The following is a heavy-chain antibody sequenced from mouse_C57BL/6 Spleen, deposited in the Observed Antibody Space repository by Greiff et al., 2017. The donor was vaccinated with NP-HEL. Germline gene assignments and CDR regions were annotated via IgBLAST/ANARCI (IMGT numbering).Heavy chain of an antibody. CDR1: GFTFSSYG. V-gene: IGHV5-6*02. Sequence: EVMLVESGGDLVKPGGSLKLSCAASGFTFSSYGMSWVRQTPDKRLEWVATISSGGSYTYYPDSVKGRFTISRDNAKNTLYLQMSSLKSEDTAMYYCASRGAQATYYYAMDYWGQGTSVTVSS. J-gene: IGHJ4*01. D-gene: IGHD3-2*02. CDR2: ISSGGSYT. CDR3: ASRGAQATYYYAMDY.